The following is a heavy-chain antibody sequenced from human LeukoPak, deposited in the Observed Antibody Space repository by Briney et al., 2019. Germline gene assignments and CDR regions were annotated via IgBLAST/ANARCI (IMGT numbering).Heavy chain of an antibody. CDR1: GFTFSSYW. CDR3: ARDRWGPYGDYPSHYYYYGMDV. Sequence: GGSLRLSCAASGFTFSSYWMSWVRQAPGKGLEWVANIKQDGSEKYYVDSVKGRFTISRDSAKNSLYLQMNSLRAEDTAVYYCARDRWGPYGDYPSHYYYYGMDVWGQGTTVTVSS. CDR2: IKQDGSEK. J-gene: IGHJ6*02. D-gene: IGHD4-17*01. V-gene: IGHV3-7*01.